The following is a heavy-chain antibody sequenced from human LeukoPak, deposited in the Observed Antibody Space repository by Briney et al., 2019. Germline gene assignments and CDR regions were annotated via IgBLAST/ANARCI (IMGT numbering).Heavy chain of an antibody. V-gene: IGHV4-39*07. CDR3: AGGSLTIDAFDI. CDR2: IYYSGST. CDR1: GGSISSSSYY. J-gene: IGHJ3*02. Sequence: SETLSLTCTVSGGSISSSSYYWGWIRQPPGKGLEWIGSIYYSGSTYYNPSLKSRVTISVDTSKNQFSLKLSSVTAADTAVYYCAGGSLTIDAFDIWGQGTMVTVSS. D-gene: IGHD3-9*01.